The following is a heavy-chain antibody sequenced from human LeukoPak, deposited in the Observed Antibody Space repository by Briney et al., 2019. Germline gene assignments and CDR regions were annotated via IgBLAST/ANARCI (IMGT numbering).Heavy chain of an antibody. CDR2: IWYDGSNK. D-gene: IGHD4-17*01. CDR3: ARHGDYEEYYFDY. V-gene: IGHV3-33*01. CDR1: GFTFSSYG. Sequence: GGSLRLSCAASGFTFSSYGMHWVRQAPGKGLEWVAVIWYDGSNKYYADSVKGRFTISRDNSKNTLYLQMNSLRAEDTAVYYCARHGDYEEYYFDYWGQGTLVTVSS. J-gene: IGHJ4*02.